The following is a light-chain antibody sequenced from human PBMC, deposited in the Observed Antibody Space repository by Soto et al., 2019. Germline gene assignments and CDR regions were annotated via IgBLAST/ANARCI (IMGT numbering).Light chain of an antibody. V-gene: IGLV2-11*01. CDR3: CSYAGSYVV. CDR2: DVS. J-gene: IGLJ2*01. Sequence: QSALTQPPSASGSPGQSVAISCTGTSSDVGGYNYVSWYQQHPGKAAKLMIYDVSKRPSGVPDRFSGSKSGNTASLTISGLQAEDGAEYYCCSYAGSYVVFGGGSKLTVL. CDR1: SSDVGGYNY.